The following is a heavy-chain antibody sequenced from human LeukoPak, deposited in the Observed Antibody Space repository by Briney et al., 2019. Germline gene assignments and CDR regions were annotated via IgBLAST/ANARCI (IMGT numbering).Heavy chain of an antibody. CDR2: ITSSGSTI. V-gene: IGHV3-11*01. CDR3: TRGLRPYHVLLLFNWFDP. CDR1: GFTFSDYD. J-gene: IGHJ5*02. Sequence: GGSLRLSCAASGFTFSDYDMSWLRQAPGKGLEWVSDITSSGSTIYYADSVKGRFTISRDNAKNSLYLQMNSLRAEDTAVYYCTRGLRPYHVLLLFNWFDPWGEGTLVTVSS. D-gene: IGHD3-10*01.